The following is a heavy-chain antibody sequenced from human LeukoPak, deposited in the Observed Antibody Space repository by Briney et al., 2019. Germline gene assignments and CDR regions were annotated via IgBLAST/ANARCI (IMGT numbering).Heavy chain of an antibody. CDR3: AKDAGKILRYFDSTV. J-gene: IGHJ4*02. D-gene: IGHD3-9*01. Sequence: GGSLRLSCAASGFTFSSYAMSWVRQAPGKGLEWVSAISGSGGSTYYADSVKGRFTISRDNSKNTLYLQTNSLRAEDTAVYYCAKDAGKILRYFDSTVWGQGTLVTVSS. CDR1: GFTFSSYA. CDR2: ISGSGGST. V-gene: IGHV3-23*01.